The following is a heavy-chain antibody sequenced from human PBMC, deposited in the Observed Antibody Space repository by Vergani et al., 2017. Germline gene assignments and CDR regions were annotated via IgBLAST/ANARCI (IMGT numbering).Heavy chain of an antibody. CDR1: GYSIGSGFY. V-gene: IGHV4-38-2*01. Sequence: QVRLEESGPGLVKPETLSLTCSVSGYSIGSGFYWAWIRQSPGEGLQWLTSIHNRGKTYHNPSLKSRVSVSLDTSKNRFSLNLTSVTATDTAVYYCARSQGDYWYFDLWGPGSLVTVSS. CDR2: IHNRGKT. J-gene: IGHJ2*01. CDR3: ARSQGDYWYFDL. D-gene: IGHD2-21*01.